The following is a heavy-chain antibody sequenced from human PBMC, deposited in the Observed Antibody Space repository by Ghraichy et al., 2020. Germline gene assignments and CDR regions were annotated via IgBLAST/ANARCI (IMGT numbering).Heavy chain of an antibody. V-gene: IGHV4-34*01. CDR2: INHSGST. Sequence: SETLSLTCAVYGGSFSGYYWSWIRQPPGKGLEWIGEINHSGSTNYNPSLKSRVTISVDTSKNQFSLKLSSVTAADTAVYYCARSVYYDSSGYYPATFDYWCQGTLVTVSS. CDR3: ARSVYYDSSGYYPATFDY. J-gene: IGHJ4*02. D-gene: IGHD3-22*01. CDR1: GGSFSGYY.